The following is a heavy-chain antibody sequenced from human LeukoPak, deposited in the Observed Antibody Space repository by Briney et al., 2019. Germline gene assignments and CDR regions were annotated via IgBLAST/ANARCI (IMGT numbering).Heavy chain of an antibody. Sequence: SETLSLTCAVYGGSFSGYYWSWIRQPPGKGLEWIGEINHSGSTNYNPSLKSRVTISVDTSKNQFSLKLSSVTAADTAVYYCARGPGLLWFGELFPPSPFDPWGQGTLVTVSS. J-gene: IGHJ5*02. CDR2: INHSGST. CDR3: ARGPGLLWFGELFPPSPFDP. CDR1: GGSFSGYY. D-gene: IGHD3-10*01. V-gene: IGHV4-34*01.